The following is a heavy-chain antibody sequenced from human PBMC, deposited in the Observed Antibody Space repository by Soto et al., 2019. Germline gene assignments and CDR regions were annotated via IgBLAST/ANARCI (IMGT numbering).Heavy chain of an antibody. V-gene: IGHV4-39*07. J-gene: IGHJ5*02. Sequence: SETLSLTCSVSDDSINSDKYYWGWIRQPPGKGLEWIGSINYRGNANYNSSLKSRVTISVDTSKNQFSLKLSSVTAADTAVYYFARARYYDFWSGKYNWFDPWGQGTLVTVSS. CDR2: INYRGNA. CDR3: ARARYYDFWSGKYNWFDP. CDR1: DDSINSDKYY. D-gene: IGHD3-3*01.